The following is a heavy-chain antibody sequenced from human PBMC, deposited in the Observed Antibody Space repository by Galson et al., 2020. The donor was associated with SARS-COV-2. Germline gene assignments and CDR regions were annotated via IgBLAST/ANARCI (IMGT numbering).Heavy chain of an antibody. V-gene: IGHV3-30*18. CDR1: GFTFSSYG. Sequence: GETLTLTCAASGFTFSSYGMHWVRQAPGKGLEWVAVITYEGSNKYYADSVKRRFTISRDNSKNTLYLQMNSLGAEYTAVYYCAKDVVYSSSWYDFLFDYWGQGTLVTVSS. CDR2: ITYEGSNK. CDR3: AKDVVYSSSWYDFLFDY. J-gene: IGHJ4*02. D-gene: IGHD6-13*01.